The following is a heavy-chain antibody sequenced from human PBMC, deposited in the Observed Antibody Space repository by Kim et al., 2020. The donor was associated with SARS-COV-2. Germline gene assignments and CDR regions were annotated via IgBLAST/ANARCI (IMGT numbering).Heavy chain of an antibody. D-gene: IGHD6-19*01. J-gene: IGHJ4*02. CDR3: ARAGDSSGWALGY. V-gene: IGHV4-4*02. CDR1: GGSISSSNW. CDR2: IYHSGST. Sequence: SETLSLTCAVSGGSISSSNWWSWVRQPPGKGLEWIGEIYHSGSTNYNPSLKSRVTISVDKSKNQFSLKLSSVTAADTAVYYCARAGDSSGWALGYWGQGTLVTVSS.